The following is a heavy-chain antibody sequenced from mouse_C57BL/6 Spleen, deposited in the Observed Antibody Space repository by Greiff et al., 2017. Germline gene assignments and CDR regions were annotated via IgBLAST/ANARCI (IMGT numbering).Heavy chain of an antibody. CDR3: ASRGDLDYAMDY. V-gene: IGHV3-6*01. D-gene: IGHD3-3*01. CDR1: GYSITSGYY. Sequence: DVKLQESGPGLVKPSQSLSLTCSVTGYSITSGYYWNWIRQFPGNKLEWMGYISYDGSNNYNPSLKNRISITRDTSKNQFFLKLNSVTTEDTATYYCASRGDLDYAMDYWGQGTSVTVSS. CDR2: ISYDGSN. J-gene: IGHJ4*01.